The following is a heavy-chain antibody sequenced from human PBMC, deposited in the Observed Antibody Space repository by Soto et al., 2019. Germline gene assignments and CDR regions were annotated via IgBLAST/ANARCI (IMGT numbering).Heavy chain of an antibody. J-gene: IGHJ5*02. V-gene: IGHV4-59*01. CDR3: ARAPYYDILTGYYSNPYNWFDP. D-gene: IGHD3-9*01. CDR1: GGSISSYY. Sequence: SETLSLTCTVSGGSISSYYRSWIRQPPGKGLEWIGYIYYSGSTNYNPSLKSRVTISVDTSKNQFSLKLSSVTAADTAVYYCARAPYYDILTGYYSNPYNWFDPWGQGTLVTVS. CDR2: IYYSGST.